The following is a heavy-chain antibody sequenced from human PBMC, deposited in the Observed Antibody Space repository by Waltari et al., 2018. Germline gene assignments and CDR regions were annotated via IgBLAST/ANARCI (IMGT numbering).Heavy chain of an antibody. CDR3: AREMEWRSWFDP. D-gene: IGHD3-3*01. V-gene: IGHV1-2*06. Sequence: QVQLVQSGAEVKKPGASVKVSCKASGYTFTGYYMHWVRQAPGQGLEWRVRINPNSGGTNYAQKFQGRVTMTRDTSISTAYMELSRLRSDDTAVYYGAREMEWRSWFDPWGQGTLVTVSS. CDR2: INPNSGGT. CDR1: GYTFTGYY. J-gene: IGHJ5*02.